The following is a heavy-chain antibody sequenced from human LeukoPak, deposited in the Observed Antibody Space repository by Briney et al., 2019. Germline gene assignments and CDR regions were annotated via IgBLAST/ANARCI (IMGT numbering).Heavy chain of an antibody. CDR1: GFNFSNYA. V-gene: IGHV3-30*04. J-gene: IGHJ4*02. Sequence: GGSLRLSCTASGFNFSNYALHWVRQAPGKGLEWVAFIYYDGSSKYYADSVKGRFTISRDNSKNTVYLQMNSLRGEDTAVYYCRDPFDYWGQGTLVTVSS. CDR3: RDPFDY. CDR2: IYYDGSSK.